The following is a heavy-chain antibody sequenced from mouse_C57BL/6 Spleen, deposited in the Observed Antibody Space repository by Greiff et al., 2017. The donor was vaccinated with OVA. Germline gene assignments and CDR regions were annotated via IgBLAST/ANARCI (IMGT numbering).Heavy chain of an antibody. CDR1: GYTFTSYW. CDR3: GRGGTAQPAWFAY. V-gene: IGHV1-61*01. Sequence: VQLQQPGAELVRPGSSVKLSCKASGYTFTSYWMDWVKQRPGQGLEWIGNIYPSDSETHYNQKFKDKATLTVDKSSSTAYMQLSSLTSEDSAVYYCGRGGTAQPAWFAYWGKGTLVTVSA. CDR2: IYPSDSET. D-gene: IGHD3-2*02. J-gene: IGHJ3*01.